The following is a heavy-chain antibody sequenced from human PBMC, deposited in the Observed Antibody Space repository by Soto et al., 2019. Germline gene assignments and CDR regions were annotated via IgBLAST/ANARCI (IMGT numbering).Heavy chain of an antibody. D-gene: IGHD3-3*01. V-gene: IGHV3-48*01. J-gene: IGHJ6*04. CDR3: VFDFWLVPTV. Sequence: EVQLVESGGGLVQPGGSLKLSCAASGFTFSTHSMNWVRQAPGRGLEWVSYIHSSSSWEFYADSVRGRFTVSRDNAKNSLYLQMSSLRAEDPAVYYCVFDFWLVPTVWGKGTTVTVSS. CDR2: IHSSSSWE. CDR1: GFTFSTHS.